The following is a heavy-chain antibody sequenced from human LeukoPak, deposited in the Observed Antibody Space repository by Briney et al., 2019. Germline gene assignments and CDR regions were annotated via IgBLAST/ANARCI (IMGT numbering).Heavy chain of an antibody. CDR3: ARPRVPGIEVAAIDH. CDR1: GYSFTSYW. V-gene: IGHV5-51*01. CDR2: IYPGDSDT. Sequence: GESLKISCKGSGYSFTSYWIAWVRQMPGKGLEWMGIIYPGDSDTRYSPSFQGQVTISADKSISTAYLQWSSLEASDTAMYYCARPRVPGIEVAAIDHWGQGTLVTVSS. D-gene: IGHD6-19*01. J-gene: IGHJ4*02.